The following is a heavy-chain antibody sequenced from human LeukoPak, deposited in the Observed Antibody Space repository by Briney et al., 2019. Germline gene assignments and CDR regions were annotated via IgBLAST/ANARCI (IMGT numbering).Heavy chain of an antibody. CDR1: GYSFTSYW. CDR3: ARRGEAMDPFDY. V-gene: IGHV5-51*01. J-gene: IGHJ4*02. D-gene: IGHD5-18*01. Sequence: GESLKISCKDSGYSFTSYWIGWVRQMPGKGLEWMGIIYPGDSDTRYSPSFQGQVTISADKSINTAYLQWSSLKASNTAIYYCARRGEAMDPFDYWGQGTLVTVSS. CDR2: IYPGDSDT.